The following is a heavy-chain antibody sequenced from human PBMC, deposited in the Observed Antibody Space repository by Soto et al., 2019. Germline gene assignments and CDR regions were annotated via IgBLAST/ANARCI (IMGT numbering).Heavy chain of an antibody. CDR2: IYPGDSDT. CDR1: GYSFTSYW. CDR3: ARLLGYCSSTSCYPDAFDI. D-gene: IGHD2-2*01. J-gene: IGHJ3*02. Sequence: GESLKISCKGSGYSFTSYWIGWVRQMPGKGLEWMGIIYPGDSDTRYSPSFQGQVTISADKSISTAYLQWSSLKASDTAMYYCARLLGYCSSTSCYPDAFDIWGQGTMVT. V-gene: IGHV5-51*01.